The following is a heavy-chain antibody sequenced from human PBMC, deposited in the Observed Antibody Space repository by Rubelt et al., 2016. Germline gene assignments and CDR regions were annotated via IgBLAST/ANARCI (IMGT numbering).Heavy chain of an antibody. CDR2: INAGNGNT. D-gene: IGHD2-8*01. J-gene: IGHJ4*02. CDR3: ARAQRIRLLMVYAPTFDY. CDR1: GYTFTSYA. V-gene: IGHV1-3*01. Sequence: QVQLVQSGAEVKKPGASVKVSCKVSGYTFTSYAMHWVRQAPGQRLEWMGWINAGNGNTKYSQKSQGRGTLTMETSASTAYMELSSLRSEETAVYYCARAQRIRLLMVYAPTFDYWGQGTLVTVSS.